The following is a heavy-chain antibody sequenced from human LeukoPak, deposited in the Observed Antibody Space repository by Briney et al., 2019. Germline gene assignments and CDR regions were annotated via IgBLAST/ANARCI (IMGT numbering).Heavy chain of an antibody. V-gene: IGHV1-2*02. D-gene: IGHD6-13*01. CDR2: INPNSGGT. Sequence: ASVKVSCKASGYTFTGYYMHWVRQAPGQGLEWMGWINPNSGGTNYAQKFQGRVTMTRDTSISTAYMKLSRLRSDDTAVYYCARALMVRAAAEVGYWGQGTLVTVSS. CDR3: ARALMVRAAAEVGY. J-gene: IGHJ4*02. CDR1: GYTFTGYY.